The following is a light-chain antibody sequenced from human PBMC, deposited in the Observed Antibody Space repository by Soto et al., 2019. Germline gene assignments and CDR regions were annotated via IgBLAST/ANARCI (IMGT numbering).Light chain of an antibody. J-gene: IGKJ4*01. CDR2: DAS. V-gene: IGKV3-11*01. Sequence: EIVLTQSPATLSLSPGDRATLSCRASQSVGSYLGWYQQRPGQAPRLLIYDASNRATGIPARFSGSGSGTDFTLTISSREPEDVAVYYCQQRSDWPSTFGGGTKVEIK. CDR1: QSVGSY. CDR3: QQRSDWPST.